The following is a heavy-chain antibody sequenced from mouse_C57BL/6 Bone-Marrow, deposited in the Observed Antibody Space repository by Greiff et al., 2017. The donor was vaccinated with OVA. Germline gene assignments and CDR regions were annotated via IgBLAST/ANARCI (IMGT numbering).Heavy chain of an antibody. D-gene: IGHD1-1*01. CDR3: ARGVYGSSYGDYAMDY. CDR1: GYTFTDYY. Sequence: VQLKQSGPELVKPGASVKISCKASGYTFTDYYMNWVKQSHGKSLEWIGDINPNNGGTSYNQKFKGKATLTVDKSSSTAYMELRSLTSEDSAVYYCARGVYGSSYGDYAMDYWGQGTSVTVSS. V-gene: IGHV1-26*01. CDR2: INPNNGGT. J-gene: IGHJ4*01.